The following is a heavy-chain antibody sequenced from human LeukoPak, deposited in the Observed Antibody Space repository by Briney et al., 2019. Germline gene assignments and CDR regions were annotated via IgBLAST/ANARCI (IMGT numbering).Heavy chain of an antibody. J-gene: IGHJ5*02. CDR2: IYYSGST. D-gene: IGHD1-26*01. CDR1: GGSISSSSYY. CDR3: ARHPGAWDTSEHR. V-gene: IGHV4-39*01. Sequence: PSETLSLTCTVSGGSISSSSYYWGWIRQPPGKGLEWIGSIYYSGSTYYNPSLKSRVTISVDTSKNQFSLKLSSVTAADTAVNYCARHPGAWDTSEHRWGPGALVTVSS.